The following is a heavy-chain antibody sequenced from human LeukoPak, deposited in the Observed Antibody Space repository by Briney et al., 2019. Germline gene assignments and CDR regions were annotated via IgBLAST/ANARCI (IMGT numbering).Heavy chain of an antibody. Sequence: GGSLRLSCAASGLTVRSNYMSWVRQAPGKGLEWVSVIYSGGSTYYADSVKGRFTISRDNSKNTLFLQMNGLRAEDTAVYYCARGPGDYFDFWGQGTLVTVSS. CDR3: ARGPGDYFDF. J-gene: IGHJ4*02. CDR1: GLTVRSNY. CDR2: IYSGGST. D-gene: IGHD1-14*01. V-gene: IGHV3-53*01.